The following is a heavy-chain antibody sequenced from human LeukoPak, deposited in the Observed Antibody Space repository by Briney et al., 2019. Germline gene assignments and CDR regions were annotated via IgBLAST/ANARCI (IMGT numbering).Heavy chain of an antibody. J-gene: IGHJ4*02. CDR3: AKGTLDIVVVPAAPKVYYFDY. Sequence: GGSLRLSCAASGFIFSSYAISWVRQAPGKGLEWVSAISGSGGSTYYADSVKGRFTISRDNSKNTLYLQMNSLRAEDTAVYYCAKGTLDIVVVPAAPKVYYFDYWGQGTLVTVSS. V-gene: IGHV3-23*01. CDR2: ISGSGGST. CDR1: GFIFSSYA. D-gene: IGHD2-2*01.